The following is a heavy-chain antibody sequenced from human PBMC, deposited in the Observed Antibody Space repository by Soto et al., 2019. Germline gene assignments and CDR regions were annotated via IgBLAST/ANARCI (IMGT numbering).Heavy chain of an antibody. V-gene: IGHV1-3*01. Sequence: ASVKVYCKASGYTFTSYAMHWVRQAPGQRLEWMGWINAGNGNTKYSQKFKGRVTITRDTSASTANMEQSNLRSEDTTEYYRTMSSVPPSIAARPSWFDPWGQGTLVTVSS. CDR2: INAGNGNT. D-gene: IGHD6-6*01. J-gene: IGHJ5*02. CDR3: TMSSVPPSIAARPSWFDP. CDR1: GYTFTSYA.